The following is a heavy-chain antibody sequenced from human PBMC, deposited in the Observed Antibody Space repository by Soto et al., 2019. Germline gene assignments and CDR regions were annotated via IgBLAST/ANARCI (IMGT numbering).Heavy chain of an antibody. V-gene: IGHV3-74*01. CDR1: GFTFGNYW. J-gene: IGHJ4*02. CDR2: INSDGSYT. D-gene: IGHD5-12*01. CDR3: ARRGRDGYNFDY. Sequence: GGSLRLSCAVSGFTFGNYWMHWVRHPPGKGLVWVARINSDGSYTSYADSVKGRFTISRGNAKNTLYLQMNSLKVEDTAMYYCARRGRDGYNFDYWGQGTLVTVSS.